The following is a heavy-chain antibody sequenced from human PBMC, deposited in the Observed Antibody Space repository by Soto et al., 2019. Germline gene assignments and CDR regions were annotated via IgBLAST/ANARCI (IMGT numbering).Heavy chain of an antibody. CDR3: ARSRGIVVVQGSYNWFDP. CDR1: GGTFSSYA. V-gene: IGHV1-69*13. Sequence: SVKVSCKASGGTFSSYAISWVRQAPGQGLEWMGGIIPIFGTANYAQKFQGRVTITADESTSTAYMELSSLRSEDTAVYYCARSRGIVVVQGSYNWFDPWGQGTLVTVSS. D-gene: IGHD3-22*01. CDR2: IIPIFGTA. J-gene: IGHJ5*02.